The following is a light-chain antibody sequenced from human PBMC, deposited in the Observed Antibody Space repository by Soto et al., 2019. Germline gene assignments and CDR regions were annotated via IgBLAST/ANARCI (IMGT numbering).Light chain of an antibody. V-gene: IGKV1-5*03. CDR1: QSISSR. Sequence: DIPMTQSPSTLSASVGDRVTITCRASQSISSRLAWYQEKPGKAPKLLIYKATSLESGVRSMFSGSGSGTEITLTISSLQPDEFATYYCQQYNSYWTFGQRTKVEIK. J-gene: IGKJ1*01. CDR3: QQYNSYWT. CDR2: KAT.